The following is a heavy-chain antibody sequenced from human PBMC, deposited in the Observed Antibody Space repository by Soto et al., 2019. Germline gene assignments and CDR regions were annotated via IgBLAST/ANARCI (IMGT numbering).Heavy chain of an antibody. Sequence: EVQLVESGGGLVQPGGSLRLSCAVSGFTFSSFWMHWVRQAPGEGLVWVSRINTDGSSTSYADSVKGRFTISRDNAKNTLYLQMNSLRGEDKVMYYCAKRGVDTFGLSYWGQGTLVTVSS. V-gene: IGHV3-74*01. CDR3: AKRGVDTFGLSY. CDR1: GFTFSSFW. CDR2: INTDGSST. D-gene: IGHD3-10*01. J-gene: IGHJ4*02.